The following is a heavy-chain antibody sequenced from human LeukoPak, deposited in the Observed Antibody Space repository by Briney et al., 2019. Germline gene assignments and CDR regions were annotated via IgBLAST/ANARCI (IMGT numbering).Heavy chain of an antibody. CDR2: INPDGSIT. CDR3: ARWFYFDY. Sequence: GGSLRLSCAASGFTFSSSWMHWVRQAPGKGLVWVSRINPDGSITSHADSVKGRFTISRDNSKNTLYLQMNSLRAEDTAVYYCARWFYFDYWGQGTLVTVSS. V-gene: IGHV3-74*01. J-gene: IGHJ4*02. D-gene: IGHD3-22*01. CDR1: GFTFSSSW.